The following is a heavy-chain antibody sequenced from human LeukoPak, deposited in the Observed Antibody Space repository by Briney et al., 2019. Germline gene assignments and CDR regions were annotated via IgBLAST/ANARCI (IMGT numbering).Heavy chain of an antibody. Sequence: SETLSLTCTVSGYSISSGYYWGWIRQPPGKGLEWIGSIYHSGSTYYNPSLKSRVTISVDTSKNQFSLKLSSVTAADTAVYYCARAPGVVPAALFDYWGQGTLVTVSS. V-gene: IGHV4-38-2*02. D-gene: IGHD2-2*01. CDR3: ARAPGVVPAALFDY. CDR1: GYSISSGYY. CDR2: IYHSGST. J-gene: IGHJ4*02.